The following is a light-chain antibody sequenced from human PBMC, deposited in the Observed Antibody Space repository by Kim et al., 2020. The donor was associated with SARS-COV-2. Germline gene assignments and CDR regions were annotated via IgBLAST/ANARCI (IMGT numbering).Light chain of an antibody. CDR2: AAS. CDR3: PQSDTLPIT. Sequence: DIQMTQSPSSVSASVGDRVTITCRASQGISSWLAWYQQKPGKAPQLLIYAASSLQSGVPSRFSGSGFGTDFTLTISSLQPEDFATYYCPQSDTLPITFGQGTRMEIK. V-gene: IGKV1-12*01. J-gene: IGKJ5*01. CDR1: QGISSW.